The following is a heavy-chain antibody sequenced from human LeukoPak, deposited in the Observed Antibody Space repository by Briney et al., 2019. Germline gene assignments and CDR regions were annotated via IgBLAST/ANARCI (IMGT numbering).Heavy chain of an antibody. CDR3: ARVPDGYDNGGY. CDR1: GYTFTSYG. D-gene: IGHD5-12*01. J-gene: IGHJ4*02. CDR2: ISAYNGNT. Sequence: ASVKVSCKASGYTFTSYGISWVRRAPGQGLEWMGWISAYNGNTNYAQKLQGRVTMTTDTSTSTAYMELRSLRSDDTAVYYCARVPDGYDNGGYWGQGTLVTVSS. V-gene: IGHV1-18*01.